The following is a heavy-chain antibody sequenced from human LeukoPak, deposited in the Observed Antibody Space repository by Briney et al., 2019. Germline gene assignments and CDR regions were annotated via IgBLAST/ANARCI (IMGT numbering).Heavy chain of an antibody. CDR1: GFTFSSYG. J-gene: IGHJ4*02. V-gene: IGHV3-30*18. Sequence: GGSLRLSCAASGFTFSSYGMHWVRQAPGKGLEWVAVISYDGSNKYYADSVKGRFTISRDNSKNTLYLQMNSLRAEDTAVYYCAKAVGYCSGGSCGPFDYWGRGTLVTVSS. CDR3: AKAVGYCSGGSCGPFDY. CDR2: ISYDGSNK. D-gene: IGHD2-15*01.